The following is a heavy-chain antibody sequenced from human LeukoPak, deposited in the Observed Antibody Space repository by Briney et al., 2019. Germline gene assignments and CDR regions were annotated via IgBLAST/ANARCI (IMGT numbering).Heavy chain of an antibody. CDR2: IYRSGST. D-gene: IGHD6-13*01. CDR3: ARDNKESSRLDY. V-gene: IGHV4-30-2*01. Sequence: PSQTLSLTCTVSGGSISSGGYYWSWIRQPPGKGLEWIGYIYRSGSTYYNPSLKSRVTISVDRSKNQFSLKLSSVTAADTAVYYCARDNKESSRLDYWGQGTLVTVSS. CDR1: GGSISSGGYY. J-gene: IGHJ4*02.